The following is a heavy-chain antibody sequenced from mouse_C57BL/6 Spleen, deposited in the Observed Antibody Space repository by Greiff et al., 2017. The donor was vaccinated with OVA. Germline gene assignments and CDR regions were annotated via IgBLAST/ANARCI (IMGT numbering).Heavy chain of an antibody. V-gene: IGHV1-80*01. J-gene: IGHJ2*01. CDR1: GYAFSSYW. CDR3: ARAQYYGSSYYFDY. D-gene: IGHD1-1*01. Sequence: QVQLQQSGAELVKPGASVKISCKASGYAFSSYWMNWVKQRPGKGLEWIGQIYPGDGDTNYNGKFKGKATLTADKSSSTAYMQLSSRTSEDSAVYVCARAQYYGSSYYFDYWGQGTTLTVSS. CDR2: IYPGDGDT.